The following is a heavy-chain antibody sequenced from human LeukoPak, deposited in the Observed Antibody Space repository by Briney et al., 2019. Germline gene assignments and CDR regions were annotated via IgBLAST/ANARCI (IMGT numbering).Heavy chain of an antibody. V-gene: IGHV1-2*02. J-gene: IGHJ3*02. CDR1: GYTFTGYY. D-gene: IGHD1-26*01. CDR3: ASLGQGESDAFDI. CDR2: INPSSGGT. Sequence: ASVKVSCKASGYTFTGYYMHWVRQAPGQGLEWMGWINPSSGGTDYAQKFQGRVTMTRDTSISTAYMEVSRLRSDDTAVYYCASLGQGESDAFDIWGQGTMVTVSS.